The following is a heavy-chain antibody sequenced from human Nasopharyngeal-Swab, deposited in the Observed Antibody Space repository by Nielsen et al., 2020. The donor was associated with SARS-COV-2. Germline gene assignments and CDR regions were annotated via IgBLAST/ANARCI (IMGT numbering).Heavy chain of an antibody. V-gene: IGHV1-2*06. J-gene: IGHJ4*02. Sequence: ASVKVSCKASGYTFTGYYIHWVRQAPGQGLEWMGRINPNSGATKYAQKFQDRVTMTKDTSINTAYMELTNLKSDDTAMYYCARLYRGGFGFDFWGQGTLVTVSS. D-gene: IGHD3-10*01. CDR3: ARLYRGGFGFDF. CDR1: GYTFTGYY. CDR2: INPNSGAT.